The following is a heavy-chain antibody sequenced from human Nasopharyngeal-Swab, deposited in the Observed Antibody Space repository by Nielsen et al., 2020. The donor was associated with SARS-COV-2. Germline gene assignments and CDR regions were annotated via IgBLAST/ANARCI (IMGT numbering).Heavy chain of an antibody. J-gene: IGHJ6*03. Sequence: GESLKISCAASGFTFSSYSMNWVRQAPGKGLEWLSYISVSSIGGSSSVIYYADSVKGRFTTSRDNAKNSMYLEMNSLRAEDTAVYYCARDRWLVQDSYFYMDVWGKGTTVTVSS. CDR1: GFTFSSYS. CDR3: ARDRWLVQDSYFYMDV. V-gene: IGHV3-48*04. CDR2: ISVSSIGGSSSVI. D-gene: IGHD6-19*01.